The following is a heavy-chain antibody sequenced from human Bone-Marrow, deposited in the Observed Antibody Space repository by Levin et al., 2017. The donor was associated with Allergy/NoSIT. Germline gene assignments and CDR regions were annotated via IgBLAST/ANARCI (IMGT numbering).Heavy chain of an antibody. CDR3: ARGPENKWVPSYFDL. D-gene: IGHD5-12*01. V-gene: IGHV3-48*03. CDR1: GFTFSNYE. CDR2: SSASGSSL. J-gene: IGHJ4*02. Sequence: GGSLRLSCEASGFTFSNYEMTWVRQAPGKGLEWVAYSSASGSSLLYGDSVKGRFTISRDHAKLYLQMSSLSAEDTAIYYCARGPENKWVPSYFDLWGQGTLVTVSP.